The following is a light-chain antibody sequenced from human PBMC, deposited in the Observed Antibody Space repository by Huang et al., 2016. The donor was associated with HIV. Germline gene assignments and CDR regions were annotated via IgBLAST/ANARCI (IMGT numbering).Light chain of an antibody. J-gene: IGKJ2*01. V-gene: IGKV1-39*01. Sequence: DIQMTQFPLSLSASVGDSVPITCRASQNIDNYLNWYQQKPGKAPKLLIYSASNLQSWVPSRFSGSASGAYFALTINSLQPDDFATYYCQQAYTTPIYTFGPGTNLDIK. CDR1: QNIDNY. CDR3: QQAYTTPIYT. CDR2: SAS.